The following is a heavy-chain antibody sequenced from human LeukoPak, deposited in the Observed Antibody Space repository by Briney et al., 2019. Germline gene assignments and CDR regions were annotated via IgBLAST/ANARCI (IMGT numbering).Heavy chain of an antibody. J-gene: IGHJ4*02. V-gene: IGHV3-30-3*01. CDR2: ISYDGSNK. CDR1: GFTFSSYA. CDR3: AKDMGPGGSSWYDY. D-gene: IGHD6-13*01. Sequence: GGSLRLSCAASGFTFSSYAMHWVRQAPGKGLEWVAVISYDGSNKYYADSVKGRFTISRDNSENSLYLQMNSLRAEDTALYYCAKDMGPGGSSWYDYWGQGTLVTVSS.